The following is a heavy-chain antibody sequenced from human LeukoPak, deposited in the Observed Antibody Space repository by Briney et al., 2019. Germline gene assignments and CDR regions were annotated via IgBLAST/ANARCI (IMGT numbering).Heavy chain of an antibody. J-gene: IGHJ4*02. Sequence: PGGSLTLSCAASGFTFSSYAMHWVRQAPGKGLEWVAVISYDGSNKYYADSVKGRFTISRDNSKNTLYLQMNSLRAEDTAVYYCARVTTVNAFDYWGQGTLVTVSS. V-gene: IGHV3-30-3*01. D-gene: IGHD4-11*01. CDR3: ARVTTVNAFDY. CDR1: GFTFSSYA. CDR2: ISYDGSNK.